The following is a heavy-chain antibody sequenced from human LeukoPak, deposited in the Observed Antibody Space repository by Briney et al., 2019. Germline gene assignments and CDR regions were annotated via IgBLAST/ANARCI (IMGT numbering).Heavy chain of an antibody. J-gene: IGHJ4*02. D-gene: IGHD2-2*01. V-gene: IGHV4-34*01. CDR3: ARGPNCSSTSCYQAFDY. CDR2: XXXSGSS. Sequence: SETLSLTCAVYGGSFSGYYWSWIRQPPGKGXXXXXXXXXSGSSNYNPSLKSRVTISVDTSKNQLSLKLSSVTAADTAVYYCARGPNCSSTSCYQAFDYWGQGTLVTVSS. CDR1: GGSFSGYY.